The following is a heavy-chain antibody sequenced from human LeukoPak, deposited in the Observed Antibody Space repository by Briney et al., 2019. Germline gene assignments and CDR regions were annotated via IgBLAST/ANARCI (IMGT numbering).Heavy chain of an antibody. Sequence: SETLSLTCTVSGGSISSSSYYWGWIRQPPGKGLEWIGSIYYSGSTYYNPSLKSRVTISVDTSKNQYSLKLSSVTAADTAVYYCARDPRYYYGSGPFDYWGQGTLVTVSS. CDR2: IYYSGST. V-gene: IGHV4-39*07. CDR1: GGSISSSSYY. D-gene: IGHD3-10*01. CDR3: ARDPRYYYGSGPFDY. J-gene: IGHJ4*02.